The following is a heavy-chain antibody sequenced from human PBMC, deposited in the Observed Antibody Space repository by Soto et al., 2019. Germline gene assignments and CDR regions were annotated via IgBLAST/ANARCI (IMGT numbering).Heavy chain of an antibody. Sequence: SETLSLTCAVSSGSISSSNWWSWVRQPPGEGLEWIGEIYHSGSTNYNPSLKSRVTISVDKSKNQFSLKLSSVTAADTAVYYCASSILGYYDSSGYPGYWGQGTLVTVSS. CDR1: SGSISSSNW. CDR2: IYHSGST. J-gene: IGHJ4*02. V-gene: IGHV4-4*02. D-gene: IGHD3-22*01. CDR3: ASSILGYYDSSGYPGY.